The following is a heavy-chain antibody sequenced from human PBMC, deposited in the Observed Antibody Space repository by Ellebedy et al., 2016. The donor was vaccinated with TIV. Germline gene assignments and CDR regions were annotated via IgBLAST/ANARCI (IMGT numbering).Heavy chain of an antibody. CDR2: SRYDGVTG. D-gene: IGHD3-22*01. Sequence: GESLKISCAASGFSFNTYGMHWVRQAPGKGLEWVAFSRYDGVTGYPADSLKGRFTVSRDNSKNTLYLQMKSLRSEDTAVYYCAKVKSHDYDSSGYYSPFDYWGQGTLVTVSS. CDR3: AKVKSHDYDSSGYYSPFDY. J-gene: IGHJ4*02. CDR1: GFSFNTYG. V-gene: IGHV3-30*02.